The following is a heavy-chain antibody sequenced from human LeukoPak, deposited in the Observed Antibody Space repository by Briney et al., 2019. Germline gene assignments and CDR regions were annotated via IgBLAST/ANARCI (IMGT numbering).Heavy chain of an antibody. CDR3: ATGAGYCSSTSCYSLGAFDI. J-gene: IGHJ3*02. V-gene: IGHV1-24*01. Sequence: ASVKVSCKVSGYTLSDLAMHWVRQAPGKGLEWMGGLHPEDGEAIYAQPLQGRVAMTEDTSTDTAYMELSSLRSEDTAVYYCATGAGYCSSTSCYSLGAFDIWGQGTMVTVSS. CDR1: GYTLSDLA. CDR2: LHPEDGEA. D-gene: IGHD2-2*01.